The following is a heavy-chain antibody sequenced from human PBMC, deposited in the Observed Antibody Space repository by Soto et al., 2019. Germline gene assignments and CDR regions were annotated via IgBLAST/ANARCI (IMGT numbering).Heavy chain of an antibody. D-gene: IGHD5-12*01. J-gene: IGHJ4*02. Sequence: GGSLRLSCAASGFTFSSYGMHWVRQAPGKGLEWVAVISYDGSNKYYADSVKGRFTISRDNSKNTLYLQMNSLRAEDTAVYYCAKDFDPFDGYNYYDYWGQGTLVTVSS. CDR1: GFTFSSYG. CDR2: ISYDGSNK. CDR3: AKDFDPFDGYNYYDY. V-gene: IGHV3-30*18.